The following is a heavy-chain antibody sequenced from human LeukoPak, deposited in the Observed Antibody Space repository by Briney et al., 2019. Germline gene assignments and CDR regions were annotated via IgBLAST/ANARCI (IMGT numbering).Heavy chain of an antibody. CDR2: IKQDGSEK. CDR1: GFIFNNYR. D-gene: IGHD1-26*01. Sequence: GGSLRLSCAASGFIFNNYRMNWVRQAPGKGLEWVANIKQDGSEKYYVDSVKGRFTISRDNAKSSLFLQMNSLRAEDTAVYYCARDTRTFDYWGRGTLVTVSS. CDR3: ARDTRTFDY. J-gene: IGHJ4*02. V-gene: IGHV3-7*01.